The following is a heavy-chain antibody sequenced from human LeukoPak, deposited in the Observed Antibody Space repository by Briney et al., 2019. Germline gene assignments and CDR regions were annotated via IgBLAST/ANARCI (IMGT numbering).Heavy chain of an antibody. CDR2: IYPGDSDT. V-gene: IGHV5-51*01. CDR1: GYSFTNYR. Sequence: PGESLKISCKGSGYSFTNYRIGWVRQMPGKGLEWVGIIYPGDSDTRYSPSFQGQVTISADKSISTAYLQWSSLKASDIAMYYCARQYCGSTSCYGPSDAFDIWGQGTMVTVSS. D-gene: IGHD2-2*01. J-gene: IGHJ3*02. CDR3: ARQYCGSTSCYGPSDAFDI.